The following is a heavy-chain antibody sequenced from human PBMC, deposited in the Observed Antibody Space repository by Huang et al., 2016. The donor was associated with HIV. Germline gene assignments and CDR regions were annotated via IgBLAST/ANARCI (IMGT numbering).Heavy chain of an antibody. CDR1: EYTFTHG. V-gene: IGHV7-4-1*02. CDR3: AISGTYSGDFDI. Sequence: QVQLVQSGSELKEPGASVTVSCKASEYTFTHGFNLVRQSPGQGLQCMGWINTNPGTPTYAQGITGRFGFSFDTSGDTAYLHITNLRADDTAVYYCAISGTYSGDFDIWGQGTLVSVS. D-gene: IGHD1-26*01. J-gene: IGHJ3*02. CDR2: INTNPGTP.